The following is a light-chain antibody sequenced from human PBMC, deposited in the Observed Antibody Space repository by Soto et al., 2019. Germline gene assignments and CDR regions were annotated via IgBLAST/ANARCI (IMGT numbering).Light chain of an antibody. V-gene: IGKV3-20*01. CDR3: QQYGSSPWLYT. CDR2: AAS. J-gene: IGKJ2*01. CDR1: QTVSSNY. Sequence: EIVLTQSPGTLSLSPGERVTLSCRASQTVSSNYLAWYQQKPGQAPRLLIYAASSRAAGIADRFSASGSGTDFPLTTSRLEPEDSAVYYCQQYGSSPWLYTFGQGTKVEIK.